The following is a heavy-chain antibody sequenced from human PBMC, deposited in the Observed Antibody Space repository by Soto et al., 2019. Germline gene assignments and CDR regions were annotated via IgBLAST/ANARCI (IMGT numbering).Heavy chain of an antibody. CDR3: ARVVPAAISAFDY. V-gene: IGHV3-21*01. D-gene: IGHD2-2*02. J-gene: IGHJ4*02. CDR1: GFTFSSYS. Sequence: EVQLVESGGGLVKPGGSLRLSCAASGFTFSSYSMNWVSQAPGKGLEWVSSISSSSSYIYYADSVKGRFTISRDNAKNSLYLQMNSLSAEDTAVYYCARVVPAAISAFDYWGQGTLVTVSS. CDR2: ISSSSSYI.